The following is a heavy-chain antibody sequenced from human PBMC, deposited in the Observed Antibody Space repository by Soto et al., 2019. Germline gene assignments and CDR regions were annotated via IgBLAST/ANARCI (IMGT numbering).Heavy chain of an antibody. CDR2: INWNGGST. Sequence: EVQLVESGGGVVRPGGSLRLSCAASGFTFDDYGMNWVRQAPGKGLEWVSGINWNGGSTGYADSVKGRFTISRDNAKNSLYLQMSSLRAEDTALYYCARAGYCSGGSGYLWEHYYGMDVWGQGTAVTVSS. CDR1: GFTFDDYG. J-gene: IGHJ6*02. D-gene: IGHD2-15*01. CDR3: ARAGYCSGGSGYLWEHYYGMDV. V-gene: IGHV3-20*04.